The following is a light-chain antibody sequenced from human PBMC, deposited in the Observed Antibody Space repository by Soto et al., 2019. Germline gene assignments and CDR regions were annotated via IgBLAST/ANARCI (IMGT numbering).Light chain of an antibody. J-gene: IGKJ1*01. CDR2: DAT. Sequence: DIQMTQSPSTLSTSVGDRVTITCRAAQSISRWLAWYQQKPGKAPKVLIYDATSLQSGVPSRFSGSGSGTEFTLTISSLQPDDFGTYYCQQYKSYWTFGQGTKVEIK. CDR3: QQYKSYWT. CDR1: QSISRW. V-gene: IGKV1-5*01.